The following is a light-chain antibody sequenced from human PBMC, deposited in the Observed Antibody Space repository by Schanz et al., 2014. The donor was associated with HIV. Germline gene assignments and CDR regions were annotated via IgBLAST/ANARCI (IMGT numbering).Light chain of an antibody. Sequence: QSALTQPASVSGSPGQSITISCTGTSSDVGGYNYLSWYQQHPDKAPKLMIYDVSTRPSGVSNRFSGSKSGNTASLTISGLQAEDEADYYCVSYTGTNNPVFGGGTKLTVL. V-gene: IGLV2-14*03. CDR2: DVS. CDR1: SSDVGGYNY. J-gene: IGLJ2*01. CDR3: VSYTGTNNPV.